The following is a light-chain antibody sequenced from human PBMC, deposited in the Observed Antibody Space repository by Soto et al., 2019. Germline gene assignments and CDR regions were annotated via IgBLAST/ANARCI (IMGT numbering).Light chain of an antibody. J-gene: IGLJ2*01. CDR1: SSDIGGYNY. CDR2: EVT. V-gene: IGLV2-14*01. CDR3: NSFTRSNTVV. Sequence: QSALTQPASVSGSPGQSITISCTGSSSDIGGYNYVSCYQHHPGKAPKLMIHEVTNRPSGVSNRFSGSKSGNTASLTISGLQAEDEADYYCNSFTRSNTVVFGGATNLTVL.